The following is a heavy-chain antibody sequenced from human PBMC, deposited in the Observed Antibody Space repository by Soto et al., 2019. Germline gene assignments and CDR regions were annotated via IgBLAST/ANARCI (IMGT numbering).Heavy chain of an antibody. Sequence: VGSLRLSCAASGFTFSSYGMHWVRQAPGKGLEWVAVISYDGSNKYYADSVKGRFTISRDNSKNTLYLQMDSLRDEDTALYYCAKGRYDFWSPYYFDSWGQGTLVTVSS. CDR3: AKGRYDFWSPYYFDS. D-gene: IGHD3-3*01. CDR1: GFTFSSYG. CDR2: ISYDGSNK. V-gene: IGHV3-30*18. J-gene: IGHJ4*02.